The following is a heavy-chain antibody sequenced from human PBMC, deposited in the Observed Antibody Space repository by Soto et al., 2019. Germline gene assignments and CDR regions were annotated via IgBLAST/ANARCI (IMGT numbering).Heavy chain of an antibody. CDR1: GFNFSDYY. Sequence: LRLSCAASGFNFSDYYMSWIRQAPGKGLEWVSYISSSGSTIYYADSVRGRFTNYRESAKNSLYLKMNSMREEEKAVYYCARVTDYGGKVDWYFDLWGRGTLVTVSS. V-gene: IGHV3-11*01. CDR3: ARVTDYGGKVDWYFDL. D-gene: IGHD4-17*01. CDR2: ISSSGSTI. J-gene: IGHJ2*01.